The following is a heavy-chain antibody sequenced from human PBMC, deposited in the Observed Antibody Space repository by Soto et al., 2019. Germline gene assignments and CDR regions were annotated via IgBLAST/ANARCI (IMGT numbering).Heavy chain of an antibody. CDR2: IYWNDDK. D-gene: IGHD6-25*01. V-gene: IGHV2-5*01. CDR1: GLSLTRSGVG. CDR3: AHRLGSRGSFDN. J-gene: IGHJ4*02. Sequence: SGPTLVNPTETLTLTCTSSGLSLTRSGVGVGWIRQPPGKALEWLALIYWNDDKRYSPFLESRLTITKDTSKNQVVLTMTNMDPVDTATYFCAHRLGSRGSFDNWGQGLLVTVSS.